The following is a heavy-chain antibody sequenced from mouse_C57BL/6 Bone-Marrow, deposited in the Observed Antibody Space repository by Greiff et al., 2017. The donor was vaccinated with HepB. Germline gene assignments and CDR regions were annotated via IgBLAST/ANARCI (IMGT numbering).Heavy chain of an antibody. J-gene: IGHJ1*03. CDR2: IDPSDSYT. CDR3: AGYYGSSYWYFDV. CDR1: GYTFTSYW. V-gene: IGHV1-59*01. D-gene: IGHD1-1*01. Sequence: VQLQESGAELVRPGTSVKLSCKASGYTFTSYWMHWVKQRPGQGLEWIGVIDPSDSYTNYNQKFKGTATLTVDTSSSTAYMQRSSLTSEDSAVYYCAGYYGSSYWYFDVWGTGTTVTVSS.